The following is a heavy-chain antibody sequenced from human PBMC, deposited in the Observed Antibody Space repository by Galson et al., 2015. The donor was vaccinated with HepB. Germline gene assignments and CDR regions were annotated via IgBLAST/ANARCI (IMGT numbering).Heavy chain of an antibody. CDR2: ISAYNGNT. CDR3: AREGGNYGSGYWFDP. V-gene: IGHV1-18*04. Sequence: SVKVSCKASGYTFTSYGISWVRQAPGQGLEWMGWISAYNGNTNYAQKLQGRVTMTTDTSTSTAYMELRSLRSDDTAVYYCAREGGNYGSGYWFDPWGQGTLVTVSS. J-gene: IGHJ5*02. D-gene: IGHD6-25*01. CDR1: GYTFTSYG.